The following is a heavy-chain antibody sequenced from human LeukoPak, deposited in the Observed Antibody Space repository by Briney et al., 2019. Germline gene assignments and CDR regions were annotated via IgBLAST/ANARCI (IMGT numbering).Heavy chain of an antibody. V-gene: IGHV3-53*01. CDR3: AKDNRLFSGSGSYFLDF. Sequence: GGSLRLSCAASGFTVSDNYMSWVRQAPGKGLEWVSIIYSGGSTYYADSVKGRFTISRDNSKNTLFLQMNNLRAEDTAVYYCAKDNRLFSGSGSYFLDFWGQGTLVTVSS. CDR1: GFTVSDNY. D-gene: IGHD3-10*01. J-gene: IGHJ4*02. CDR2: IYSGGST.